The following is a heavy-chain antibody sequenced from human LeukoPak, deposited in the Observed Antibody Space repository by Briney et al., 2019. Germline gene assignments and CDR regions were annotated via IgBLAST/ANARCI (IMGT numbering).Heavy chain of an antibody. CDR2: ISSSSSYI. D-gene: IGHD2/OR15-2a*01. V-gene: IGHV3-21*01. J-gene: IGHJ3*02. CDR1: GFTFSSYS. Sequence: GGSLRLSCAASGFTFSSYSMKWVRQAPGKGLEWVSSISSSSSYIYYADSVKGRFTISRDNAKKSLYLQMNRLRAEDTAVYYCARDAYCNSDYCYSLDAFDIWGQGTMVTVSS. CDR3: ARDAYCNSDYCYSLDAFDI.